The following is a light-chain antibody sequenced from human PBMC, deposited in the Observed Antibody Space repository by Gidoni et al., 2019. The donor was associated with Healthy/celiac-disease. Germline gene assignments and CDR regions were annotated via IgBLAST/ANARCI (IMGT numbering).Light chain of an antibody. CDR2: EVS. J-gene: IGLJ2*01. CDR3: SSYAGYNVV. V-gene: IGLV2-8*01. CDR1: SSDVVCYNY. Sequence: ISLHGTSSDVVCYNYVSWYQQHPGKAPKIMIYEVSKRPSGVPDRFSGSKSGNTASLTVSGLQAEDEAAYYCSSYAGYNVVFGGGTKLTVL.